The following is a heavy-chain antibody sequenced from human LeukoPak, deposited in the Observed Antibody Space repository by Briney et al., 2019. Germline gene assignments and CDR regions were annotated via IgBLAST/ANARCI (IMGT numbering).Heavy chain of an antibody. Sequence: GASVKVSCTASGGIFSSHAISWVRQGPGQGLEWVGRIIPRLDITIYAQMFQGRVTIIADKATTTAYMELTSLRSEDTAVYYCARIRTGTTYYYAMDVWGQGTTVTVSS. D-gene: IGHD1-1*01. CDR2: IIPRLDIT. CDR1: GGIFSSHA. V-gene: IGHV1-69*04. CDR3: ARIRTGTTYYYAMDV. J-gene: IGHJ6*02.